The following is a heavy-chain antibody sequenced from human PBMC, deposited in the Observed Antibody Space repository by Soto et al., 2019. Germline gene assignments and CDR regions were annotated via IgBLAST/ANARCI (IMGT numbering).Heavy chain of an antibody. Sequence: GGSLRLSCAASGFTVSSNYMSWVRQAPGKGLEGVSFIYSDGSTYYADSVKGRFTISRHNSKNTLYLQMNSLRAEDTAVYYCARDTARAMVRIYYGMDVRGQGT. CDR1: GFTVSSNY. CDR3: ARDTARAMVRIYYGMDV. V-gene: IGHV3-53*04. J-gene: IGHJ6*02. D-gene: IGHD3-10*01. CDR2: IYSDGST.